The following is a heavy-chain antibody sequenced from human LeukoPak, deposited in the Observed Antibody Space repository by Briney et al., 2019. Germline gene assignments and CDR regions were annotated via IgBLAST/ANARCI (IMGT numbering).Heavy chain of an antibody. Sequence: GGSLRLSCVASGFNFENYYMSWVRQAPGKGLEWVADIRHDGSEQYNVDSVKGRFTISRDIAKNSLFLQMNSLTAEDTAVYYCVRQHRELVRLYYFDYWGQGTLVTVSS. V-gene: IGHV3-7*02. D-gene: IGHD6-13*01. CDR3: VRQHRELVRLYYFDY. CDR2: IRHDGSEQ. CDR1: GFNFENYY. J-gene: IGHJ4*02.